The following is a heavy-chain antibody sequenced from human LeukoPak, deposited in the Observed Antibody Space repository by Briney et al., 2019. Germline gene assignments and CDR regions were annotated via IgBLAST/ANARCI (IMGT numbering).Heavy chain of an antibody. D-gene: IGHD3-22*01. J-gene: IGHJ4*02. CDR2: IYYSGST. CDR1: GGSISSYY. V-gene: IGHV4-59*01. Sequence: SETLSLTCTVSGGSISSYYWSWIRQPPGKGLEWIGYIYYSGSTNYNPSLKSRVTISVDTSKNQFSLKLSSVTAADTAVYYCARTRPRDSSGFDYWGQGTLVTVSS. CDR3: ARTRPRDSSGFDY.